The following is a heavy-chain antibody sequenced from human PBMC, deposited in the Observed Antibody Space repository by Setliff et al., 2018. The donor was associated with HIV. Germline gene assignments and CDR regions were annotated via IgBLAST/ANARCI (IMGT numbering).Heavy chain of an antibody. D-gene: IGHD5-18*01. J-gene: IGHJ4*02. V-gene: IGHV4-38-2*01. CDR1: ASSISSDYC. Sequence: SETLSLTCAVSASSISSDYCWGWIRQPPGKGLEWIGSTHHSGSTYYNPSLNSRVTISVDTSKNHFSLKLRSVTAADTAVYYCSRHLLRGYIYIVFDYWGQGTLVTVS. CDR2: THHSGST. CDR3: SRHLLRGYIYIVFDY.